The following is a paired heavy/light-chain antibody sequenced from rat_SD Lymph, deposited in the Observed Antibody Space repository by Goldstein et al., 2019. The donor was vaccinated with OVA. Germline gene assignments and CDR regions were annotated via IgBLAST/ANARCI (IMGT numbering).Heavy chain of an antibody. J-gene: IGHJ4*01. CDR3: TRAAYYGYNYRYYVMDA. CDR2: ITNSGGST. D-gene: IGHD1-9*01. Sequence: EVQLVESGGGLVQPGRSLKLSCAASGFTFSNYYMAWVRQAPTKGLEWVASITNSGGSTYYRDSVKGRFTISRDNAKSTLYLQMDSLRSEDTATYYCTRAAYYGYNYRYYVMDAWGQGASVTVSS. CDR1: GFTFSNYY. V-gene: IGHV5S23*01.
Light chain of an antibody. J-gene: IGKJ2-3*01. CDR2: KVS. V-gene: IGKV1S21*01. CDR1: QSLVHNNGNTY. CDR3: GQGTQYPYT. Sequence: DVVMTQTPVSLSVSLGGQVSISCRSSQSLVHNNGNTYLSWYLQKPGQSPQLLIYKVSNRFSGISDRFSGSGSGTDFTLKISRVEPDDLGVYYCGQGTQYPYTFGAGTKLELK.